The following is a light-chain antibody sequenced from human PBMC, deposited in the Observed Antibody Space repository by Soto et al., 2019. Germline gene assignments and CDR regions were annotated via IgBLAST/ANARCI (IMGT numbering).Light chain of an antibody. J-gene: IGKJ1*01. CDR2: GAS. V-gene: IGKV3-15*01. CDR1: QSVSSN. CDR3: QQYNDWPPWT. Sequence: EIVMTQSPATLSVSPGERATLSCRASQSVSSNLAWYQQKPGQAPRLLIYGASTRATGIPARFSGSGSGTEFPRTISSLQSEDFAVYYCQQYNDWPPWTVGQGTKVEIK.